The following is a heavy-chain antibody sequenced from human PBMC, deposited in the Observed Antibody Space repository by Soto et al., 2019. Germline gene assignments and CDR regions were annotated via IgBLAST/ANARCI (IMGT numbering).Heavy chain of an antibody. CDR1: GGSISSPTYY. CDR2: IYYTGST. J-gene: IGHJ5*02. D-gene: IGHD2-2*01. CDR3: ARHTWGRQRGWFDP. Sequence: SETLSLTCTVSGGSISSPTYYWGWIRQPLGKGLEWIGSIYYTGSTFYNPSLKSRVTISIDKSKNQFSLKLSSVTAADTAVYYCARHTWGRQRGWFDPWGQGTLVTVSS. V-gene: IGHV4-39*01.